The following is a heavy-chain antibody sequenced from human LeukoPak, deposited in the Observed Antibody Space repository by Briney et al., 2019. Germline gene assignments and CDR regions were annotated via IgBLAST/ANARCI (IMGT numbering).Heavy chain of an antibody. Sequence: PGGSLKLSCAASGFTFSSYAMSWVRQAPGKGLEWVSAISGSGGSTYYADSVKGRFTISRDNSKNTLYLQMNSLRAEDTAVYYCAKDGSGSYYNGGYFDYWGQGTLVTVSS. CDR3: AKDGSGSYYNGGYFDY. J-gene: IGHJ4*02. D-gene: IGHD3-10*01. V-gene: IGHV3-23*01. CDR2: ISGSGGST. CDR1: GFTFSSYA.